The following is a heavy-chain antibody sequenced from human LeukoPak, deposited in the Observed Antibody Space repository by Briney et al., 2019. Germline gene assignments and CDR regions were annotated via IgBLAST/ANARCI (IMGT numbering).Heavy chain of an antibody. CDR1: GYSISSYY. D-gene: IGHD2-21*02. V-gene: IGHV4-59*01. Sequence: SETLSLTCTVSGYSISSYYWSWLRQPPGKGLEWIGYIYYSGSTNYNPSLKSRVTISVDTSKNQFSLKLSSVTAADTAVYYCASRRGVTVDYWGQGTLVTVSS. J-gene: IGHJ4*02. CDR2: IYYSGST. CDR3: ASRRGVTVDY.